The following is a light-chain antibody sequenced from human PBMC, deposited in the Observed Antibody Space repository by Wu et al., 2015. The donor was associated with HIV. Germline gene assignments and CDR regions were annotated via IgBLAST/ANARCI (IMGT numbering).Light chain of an antibody. Sequence: EIVLTQSPGTLSLSPGERATLSCRASQSFSSSYLAWYQQKLGQAPRLLIYGASSRATGIPDRFSGSGSGTDFTLTISRLEPEDFAVYYCQQYGSSPPWTFGHGT. V-gene: IGKV3-20*01. CDR2: GAS. J-gene: IGKJ1*01. CDR1: QSFSSSY. CDR3: QQYGSSPPWT.